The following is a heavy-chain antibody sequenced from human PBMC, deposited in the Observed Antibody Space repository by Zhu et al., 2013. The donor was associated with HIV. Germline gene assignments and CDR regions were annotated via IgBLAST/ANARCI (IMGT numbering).Heavy chain of an antibody. J-gene: IGHJ4*02. D-gene: IGHD6-19*01. CDR1: GYVFTGHY. Sequence: QAELAQSGSELRKTGTSIKVSCKASGYVFTGHYIHWVRQAPGEGLEWMGWISAYNGNTNYAQKLQGRVTMTTDTSTSTAYMDLRSLRSEDTAVYYCATGHKRTYGRDHDFIAVAGAFDYWGQGTLVTVSS. CDR2: ISAYNGNT. CDR3: ATGHKRTYGRDHDFIAVAGAFDY. V-gene: IGHV1-18*04.